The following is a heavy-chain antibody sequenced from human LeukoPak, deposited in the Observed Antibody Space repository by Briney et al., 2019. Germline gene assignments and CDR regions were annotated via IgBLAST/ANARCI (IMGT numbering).Heavy chain of an antibody. CDR2: INHSGST. CDR3: ARGRVDTAMVTFDL. CDR1: GGSFSGYY. Sequence: PWETLSLTCAVYGGSFSGYYWSWIRQPPGKGLEWIGEINHSGSTNYNPSLKSRVTISVDTSKNQFSLKLSSVTAADTAVYYCARGRVDTAMVTFDLWGRGTLVTVSS. V-gene: IGHV4-34*01. J-gene: IGHJ2*01. D-gene: IGHD5-18*01.